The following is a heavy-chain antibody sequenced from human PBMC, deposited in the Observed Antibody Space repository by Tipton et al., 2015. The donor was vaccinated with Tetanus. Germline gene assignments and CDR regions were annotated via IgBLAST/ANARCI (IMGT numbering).Heavy chain of an antibody. V-gene: IGHV3-30*03. CDR1: GFIFRSYA. CDR3: ARASSLYSSTLPDY. CDR2: ISYDGNSK. J-gene: IGHJ4*02. Sequence: SLRLSCAASGFIFRSYAMYWVRQAPGKGLEWVAVISYDGNSKDYADSVKGRFTISRDSSRNMLFLQMSSLAQEDTAVYYCARASSLYSSTLPDYWGQGTLVTVSS. D-gene: IGHD2-2*01.